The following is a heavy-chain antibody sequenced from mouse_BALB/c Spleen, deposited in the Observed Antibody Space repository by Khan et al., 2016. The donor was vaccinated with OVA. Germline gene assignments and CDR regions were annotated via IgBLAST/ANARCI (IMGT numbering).Heavy chain of an antibody. D-gene: IGHD1-2*01. CDR1: GYTFTDFA. Sequence: QVQLQQSGAELVRPGVSVKISCKGSGYTFTDFAMHWVKQSHAKSLEWIGVISTYYGDTNYNQNFKGKATMTVDKSSSTAYMELARLTSQDSAIYYCARRSGHYRFAYWGQGTLVTVSA. V-gene: IGHV1S137*01. CDR2: ISTYYGDT. J-gene: IGHJ3*01. CDR3: ARRSGHYRFAY.